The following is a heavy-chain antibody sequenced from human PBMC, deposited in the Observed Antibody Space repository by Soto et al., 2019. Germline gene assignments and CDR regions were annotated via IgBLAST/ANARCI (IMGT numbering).Heavy chain of an antibody. J-gene: IGHJ6*02. D-gene: IGHD2-2*01. CDR3: ARLNGYCISTNCHGYYGMDV. CDR2: IYYSENT. CDR1: GGSVSSSSYS. Sequence: QLQLQESGPGLVKPSETLSLTCTVSGGSVSSSSYSWGWIRQPPGKGLEWIGTIYYSENTYYNPSLMGRVTISVDTSKNQFSLKLSSVTAANTAVYYCARLNGYCISTNCHGYYGMDVWGQGTTVTVSS. V-gene: IGHV4-39*01.